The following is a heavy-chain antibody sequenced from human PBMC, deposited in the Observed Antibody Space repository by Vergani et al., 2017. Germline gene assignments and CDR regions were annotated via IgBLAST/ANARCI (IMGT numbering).Heavy chain of an antibody. CDR3: AKDLTIYSGSYYAFDI. CDR1: GFTFSSYA. CDR2: ISGSGGST. V-gene: IGHV3-23*04. J-gene: IGHJ3*02. Sequence: VQLVESGGGVVKPGRSLRLSCAASGFTFSSYAMHWVRQAPGKGLEWVSAISGSGGSTYYADSVKGRFTISRDNSKNTLYLQMNSLRAEDTAVYYCAKDLTIYSGSYYAFDIWGQGTMVTVSS. D-gene: IGHD1-26*01.